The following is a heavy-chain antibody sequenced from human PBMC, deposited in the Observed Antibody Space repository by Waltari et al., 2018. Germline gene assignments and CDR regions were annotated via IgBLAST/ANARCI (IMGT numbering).Heavy chain of an antibody. J-gene: IGHJ4*02. CDR3: ARAQSGGYCFDF. Sequence: EVQVVESGGGLIQPGGSLRLSCAASGFTFHSYAMSWVRQAPGKGLEWLAYMYYDGSTYYNPSLKSRLHISIDASNNQFSLQLRDVSAADTAIYFCARAQSGGYCFDFWGQGTLVTVSS. V-gene: IGHV3-53*01. CDR2: MYYDGST. CDR1: GFTFHSYA. D-gene: IGHD2-21*01.